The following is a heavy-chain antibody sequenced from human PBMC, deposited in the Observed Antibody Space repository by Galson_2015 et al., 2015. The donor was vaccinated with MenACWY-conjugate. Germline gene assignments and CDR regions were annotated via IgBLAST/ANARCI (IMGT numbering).Heavy chain of an antibody. Sequence: SETLSLTCAVSGYSISNGYYWGWIRQPPGKGLEWIGIIYNTGNTYYNASHKSRVTMSVDTSKNQFSLKLTSVTAADSAVYYCASLTGYSGSVYFPYWCQGSLVAVSS. V-gene: IGHV4-38-2*01. J-gene: IGHJ4*02. CDR1: GYSISNGYY. CDR2: IYNTGNT. D-gene: IGHD1-26*01. CDR3: ASLTGYSGSVYFPY.